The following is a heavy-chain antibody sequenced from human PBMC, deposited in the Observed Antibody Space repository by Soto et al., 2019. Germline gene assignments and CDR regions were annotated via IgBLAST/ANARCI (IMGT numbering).Heavy chain of an antibody. CDR2: IYYSGST. V-gene: IGHV4-39*01. J-gene: IGHJ6*02. Sequence: SETLSLTCTVSGGSISSSSYYWGWIRQPPGKGLEWIGSIYYSGSTYYNPSLKSRVTISVDTSKNQFSPKLSSVTAADTAVYYCARLLVSRPYYYGMDVWGQGTTVTVSS. CDR3: ARLLVSRPYYYGMDV. D-gene: IGHD3-9*01. CDR1: GGSISSSSYY.